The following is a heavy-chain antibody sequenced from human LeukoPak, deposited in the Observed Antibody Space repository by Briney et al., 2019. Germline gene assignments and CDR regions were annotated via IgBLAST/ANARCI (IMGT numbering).Heavy chain of an antibody. Sequence: GGSLRLSCAASRFTFSSHWMHWVRQAPGKGLVWVSRIKYDASSTSYADSVKGRFTISRDNAKNTLYLQMNSLRAEDTAVYYCARGATYAYYQDYWGQGTLVTVSS. CDR3: ARGATYAYYQDY. J-gene: IGHJ4*02. V-gene: IGHV3-74*01. CDR2: IKYDASST. D-gene: IGHD1-26*01. CDR1: RFTFSSHW.